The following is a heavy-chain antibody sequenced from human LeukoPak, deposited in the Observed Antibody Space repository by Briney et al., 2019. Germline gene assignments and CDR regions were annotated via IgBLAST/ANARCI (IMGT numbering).Heavy chain of an antibody. CDR3: ASPGSGSYGMDV. CDR1: GYSISSGYY. V-gene: IGHV4-38-2*01. J-gene: IGHJ6*04. CDR2: IYHSGST. D-gene: IGHD3-10*01. Sequence: SETLSLTCAVSGYSISSGYYWGWIRQPPGKGLGWIGSIYHSGSTYYNPSLKSRVTISVDTSKNQFSLKLSSVTAADTAVYYCASPGSGSYGMDVWGKGTTVTVSS.